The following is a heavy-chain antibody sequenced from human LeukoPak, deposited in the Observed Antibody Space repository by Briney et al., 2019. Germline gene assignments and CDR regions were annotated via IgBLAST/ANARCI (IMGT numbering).Heavy chain of an antibody. Sequence: GASVKVSCKASGYTFTGYYMHWVRQAPGQGLEWMGIINPSGGSTSYAQKFQGRVTMTRGTSTSTVYMELSSLRSEDTAVYYCARDQYDSSGYDSPDAFDIWGQGTMVTVSS. CDR1: GYTFTGYY. CDR2: INPSGGST. D-gene: IGHD3-22*01. V-gene: IGHV1-46*01. J-gene: IGHJ3*02. CDR3: ARDQYDSSGYDSPDAFDI.